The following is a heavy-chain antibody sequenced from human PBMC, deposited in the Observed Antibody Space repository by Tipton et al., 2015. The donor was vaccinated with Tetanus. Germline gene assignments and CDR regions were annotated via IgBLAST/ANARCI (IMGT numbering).Heavy chain of an antibody. V-gene: IGHV4-39*02. CDR1: GGSMSTSGHY. CDR3: ARLREIVSRSGWDFDY. CDR2: LSYSGRT. Sequence: TLSLTCIVSGGSMSTSGHYGAWVRQSPGQGLEWIGSLSYSGRTYYNPSLKSRATTSVDTSKKDFSVRLRSVTAADTAVYYCARLREIVSRSGWDFDYWGQGILVTVSS. J-gene: IGHJ4*02. D-gene: IGHD5/OR15-5a*01.